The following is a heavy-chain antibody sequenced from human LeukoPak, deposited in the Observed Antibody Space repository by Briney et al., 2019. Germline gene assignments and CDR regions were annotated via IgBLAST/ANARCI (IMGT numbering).Heavy chain of an antibody. V-gene: IGHV3-30-3*01. D-gene: IGHD3-10*01. CDR3: VKAVYYGSGSYPLFDP. CDR2: ISYDGGNT. J-gene: IGHJ5*02. Sequence: PGGSLRLSCAASGFTFSSNAIHWVRQAPGKGLEWVAEISYDGGNTYYADSVKGRFTISRDNSKNTLYLQMNSLRAEDTAVYYCVKAVYYGSGSYPLFDPWGQGTLVTVSS. CDR1: GFTFSSNA.